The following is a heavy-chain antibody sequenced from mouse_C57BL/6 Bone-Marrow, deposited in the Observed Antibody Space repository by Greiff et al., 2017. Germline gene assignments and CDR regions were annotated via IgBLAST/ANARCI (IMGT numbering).Heavy chain of an antibody. CDR1: GFTFSSYG. J-gene: IGHJ2*01. D-gene: IGHD2-5*01. V-gene: IGHV5-6*02. Sequence: EVKLMESGGDLVKPGGSLKLSCAASGFTFSSYGMSWVRQTPDKRLEWVATISSGGSYTYYPDSVKGRFTISRDNAKNTLYLQMSSLKSEDTVMYYCARRGYSSNYDYWGQGTTLTVSS. CDR3: ARRGYSSNYDY. CDR2: ISSGGSYT.